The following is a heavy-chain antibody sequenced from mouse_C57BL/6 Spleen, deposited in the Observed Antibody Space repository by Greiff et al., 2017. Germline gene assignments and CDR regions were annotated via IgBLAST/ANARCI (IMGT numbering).Heavy chain of an antibody. CDR1: GYTFTSYW. CDR3: ARCHYGISPAWFAY. Sequence: QVQLQQPGAELVKPGASVKMSCKASGYTFTSYWITWVKQRPGQGLEWIGDIYPGSGSTNYNEKFKSKATLTVDTSSSNTYMQLSSLTSEDSAVYYCARCHYGISPAWFAYWGQGTLVTVSA. D-gene: IGHD1-1*01. CDR2: IYPGSGST. J-gene: IGHJ3*01. V-gene: IGHV1-55*01.